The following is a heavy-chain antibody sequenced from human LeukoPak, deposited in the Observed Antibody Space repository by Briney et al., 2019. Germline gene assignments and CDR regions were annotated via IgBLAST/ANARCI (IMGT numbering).Heavy chain of an antibody. CDR1: GYTFTGYY. V-gene: IGHV1-2*02. D-gene: IGHD6-6*01. Sequence: ASVKVSCKASGYTFTGYYMHWVRQAPGQGLEWMGWINPNSGGTNYAQKFQGRVTMTRDTSISTAYMELTSLRSDGTAVYYCARGDLVRGSCYMDVWGKGTTVTVSS. CDR3: ARGDLVRGSCYMDV. CDR2: INPNSGGT. J-gene: IGHJ6*03.